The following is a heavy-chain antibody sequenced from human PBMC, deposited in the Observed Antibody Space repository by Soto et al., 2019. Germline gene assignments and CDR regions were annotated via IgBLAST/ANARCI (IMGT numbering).Heavy chain of an antibody. CDR3: ARMDGDYNYYGLDV. D-gene: IGHD4-17*01. CDR1: GFSLTNGRMG. V-gene: IGHV2-26*01. CDR2: FFSDAER. Sequence: GSGPTLVNPTETLTLTCSVSGFSLTNGRMGVSWIRQPPVKALEWLAHFFSDAERSYSTSMQSRLNMYKDSSGSQVVLTMTNMAPADTATYFCARMDGDYNYYGLDVWGHGIAVTVSS. J-gene: IGHJ6*02.